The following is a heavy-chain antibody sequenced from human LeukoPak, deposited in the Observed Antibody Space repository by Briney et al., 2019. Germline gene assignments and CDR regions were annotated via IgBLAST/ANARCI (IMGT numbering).Heavy chain of an antibody. D-gene: IGHD5-24*01. CDR2: IKQDGSEK. V-gene: IGHV3-7*03. J-gene: IGHJ4*02. CDR3: AKALEMATISSDH. CDR1: GFTFDDYG. Sequence: GGSLRLSCAASGFTFDDYGMSWVRQAPGKGLEWVANIKQDGSEKYYVDSVKGRFTISRDNAKNSLYLQMSSLRAEDTAVYYCAKALEMATISSDHWGQGTLVTVSS.